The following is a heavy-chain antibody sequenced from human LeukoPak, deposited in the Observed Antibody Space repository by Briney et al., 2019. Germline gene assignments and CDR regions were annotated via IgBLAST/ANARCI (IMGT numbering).Heavy chain of an antibody. CDR2: ISSSGSTI. CDR1: GFTVSTNY. V-gene: IGHV3-11*04. J-gene: IGHJ3*02. D-gene: IGHD3-16*02. CDR3: ARARGISDYDYVWGSYRSGAFDI. Sequence: PGGSLRLSRAASGFTVSTNYMSWVRQAPGKGLEWVSYISSSGSTIYYADSVKGRFTISRDNAKNSLYLQMNSLRAEDTAVYYCARARGISDYDYVWGSYRSGAFDIWGQGTMVTVSS.